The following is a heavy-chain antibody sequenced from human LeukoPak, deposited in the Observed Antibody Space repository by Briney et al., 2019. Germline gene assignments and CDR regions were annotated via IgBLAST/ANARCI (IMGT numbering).Heavy chain of an antibody. CDR1: GGSISTGSYY. CDR3: ARTTEAHSWRTRYYDYYMDV. Sequence: SETLSLTCTVSGGSISTGSYYWSWIRQPAGKGLEWIGHIYTSGSTNYNPSLKSRVTISVDTSKNQFSLKLSSVTAADTAVYYCARTTEAHSWRTRYYDYYMDVWGKGTTVTVSS. V-gene: IGHV4-61*09. J-gene: IGHJ6*03. CDR2: IYTSGST. D-gene: IGHD6-13*01.